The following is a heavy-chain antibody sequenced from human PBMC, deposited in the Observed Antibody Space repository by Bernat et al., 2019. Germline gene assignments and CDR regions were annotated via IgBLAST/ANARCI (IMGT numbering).Heavy chain of an antibody. D-gene: IGHD3-10*01. CDR1: GYSLSDYY. Sequence: QEQLVQSGAEVKQSGASLKVSCKASGYSLSDYYIHWVRQVPGQGLEWMAWINPNSGGTDFAQNFQDRVTLRRDTSISTVYMEMSRLRPDDTAVYYCAGGGGATYIDPHLLDIWGEVTMVTVSS. CDR3: AGGGGATYIDPHLLDI. J-gene: IGHJ3*02. V-gene: IGHV1-2*02. CDR2: INPNSGGT.